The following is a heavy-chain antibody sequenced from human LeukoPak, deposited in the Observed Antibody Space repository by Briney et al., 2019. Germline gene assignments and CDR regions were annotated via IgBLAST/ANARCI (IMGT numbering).Heavy chain of an antibody. CDR3: ARRIPHYYGSGSPSHYFDY. V-gene: IGHV4-30-2*01. CDR2: IYHSGST. D-gene: IGHD3-10*01. Sequence: SQTLSLTCAVSGGSISSGGYSWSWIRQPPGKGLEWIGYIYHSGSTYYNPSLKSRVTISVDRSKNRFSLKLSSVTAADTAVYYCARRIPHYYGSGSPSHYFDYWGQGTLVTVSS. CDR1: GGSISSGGYS. J-gene: IGHJ4*02.